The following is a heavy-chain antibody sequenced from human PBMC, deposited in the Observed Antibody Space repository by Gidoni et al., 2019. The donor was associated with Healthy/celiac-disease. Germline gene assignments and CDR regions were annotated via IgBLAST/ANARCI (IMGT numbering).Heavy chain of an antibody. Sequence: QVQLQESGPGLVKPSQTLSLTCTVSGGSISSGRSYWRWIRQPAGKGLEWIGRIYTRGSTNYNPSLKSRVTISVDTSKNQFSLKLSSVTAADTAVYYCARAPLPDYYDSSGYYDPHDAFDIWGQGTMVTVSS. J-gene: IGHJ3*02. V-gene: IGHV4-61*02. D-gene: IGHD3-22*01. CDR1: GGSISSGRSY. CDR3: ARAPLPDYYDSSGYYDPHDAFDI. CDR2: IYTRGST.